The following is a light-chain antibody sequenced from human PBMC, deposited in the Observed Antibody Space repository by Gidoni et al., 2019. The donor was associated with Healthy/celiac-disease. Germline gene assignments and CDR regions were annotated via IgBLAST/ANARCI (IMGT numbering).Light chain of an antibody. J-gene: IGLJ1*01. CDR3: QSYDSSLSEGV. CDR2: GHS. Sequence: SVLTPPPSVSGAPGQRVNISCTGSSSNIGAGYDVHWYQQLPGTAPKLLIYGHSNRPSGVPDRFSGSKSGTSASLAITGLQAEDEADYYCQSYDSSLSEGVFGTGTKVTVL. CDR1: SSNIGAGYD. V-gene: IGLV1-40*01.